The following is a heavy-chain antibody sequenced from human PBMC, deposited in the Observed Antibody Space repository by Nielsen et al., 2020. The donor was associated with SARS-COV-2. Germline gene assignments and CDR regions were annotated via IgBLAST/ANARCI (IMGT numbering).Heavy chain of an antibody. CDR1: GGSISSYY. CDR2: IYYSGST. J-gene: IGHJ6*03. Sequence: GSLRLSCTVSGGSISSYYWSWIRQPPGKGLEWIGYIYYSGSTNYNPSLKSRVTISVDTSKNQFSLKLSSVTAADTAVYYCARELEHVVTAKPTTKYYYYYMDVWGKGTTVTVSS. CDR3: ARELEHVVTAKPTTKYYYYYMDV. D-gene: IGHD2-21*02. V-gene: IGHV4-59*01.